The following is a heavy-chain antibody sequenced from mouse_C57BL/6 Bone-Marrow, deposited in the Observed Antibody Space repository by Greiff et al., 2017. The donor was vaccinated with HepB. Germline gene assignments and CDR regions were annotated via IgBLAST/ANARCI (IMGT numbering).Heavy chain of an antibody. CDR2: IRNKANNHAT. CDR3: TDYYGSSYHWYFDV. Sequence: EVKLEESGGGLVQPGGSMKLSCAASGFTFSDAWMDWVRQSPEKGLEWVAEIRNKANNHATYYAESVKGRFTISRDDSKSSVYLQMNSLGAEDTGIYYCTDYYGSSYHWYFDVWGTGTTVTVSS. V-gene: IGHV6-6*01. J-gene: IGHJ1*03. CDR1: GFTFSDAW. D-gene: IGHD1-1*01.